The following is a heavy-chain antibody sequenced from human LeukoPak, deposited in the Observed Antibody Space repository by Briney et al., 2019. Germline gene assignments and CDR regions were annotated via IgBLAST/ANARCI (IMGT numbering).Heavy chain of an antibody. CDR1: GFTFSSYA. CDR3: ARSLPYGTTWYGRSDF. D-gene: IGHD6-13*01. CDR2: ISYDGSNK. V-gene: IGHV3-30-3*01. Sequence: DPGGSLRLSCAASGFTFSSYAMHWVRQAPGKGLEWVAVISYDGSNKYYADSVKGRFTISRDNAMNSLYLQMNSLRAEDTAIYYCARSLPYGTTWYGRSDFWGQGTLVTVSS. J-gene: IGHJ4*02.